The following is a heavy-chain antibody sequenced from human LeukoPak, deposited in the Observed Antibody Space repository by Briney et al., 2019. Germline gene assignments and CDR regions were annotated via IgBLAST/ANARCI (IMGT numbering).Heavy chain of an antibody. V-gene: IGHV4-39*01. CDR1: GGSISGSSYY. Sequence: PSETLSLTCTVSGGSISGSSYYWGWIRQPPGKGLEWIGSIYYSGSTYYNPSLKSRVTISVDTSKNQFSLKLSSVTAADTAVYYCASMVRVGAFDIWGQGTMVTVSS. CDR3: ASMVRVGAFDI. D-gene: IGHD3-10*01. J-gene: IGHJ3*02. CDR2: IYYSGST.